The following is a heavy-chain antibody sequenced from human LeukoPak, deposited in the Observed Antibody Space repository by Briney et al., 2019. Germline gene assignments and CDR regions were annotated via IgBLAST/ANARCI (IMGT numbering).Heavy chain of an antibody. V-gene: IGHV1-69*01. CDR1: GGTFSSYA. CDR3: AGRLYGDYDLDY. D-gene: IGHD4-17*01. Sequence: ASVTVSCTVSGGTFSSYAISWVRQAPGQGLDWMGGIIPIFGTANYAQTFQGRVTITADESTSTAYMELSSLRSEDTAVYYCAGRLYGDYDLDYWGQGTLVTVSS. J-gene: IGHJ4*02. CDR2: IIPIFGTA.